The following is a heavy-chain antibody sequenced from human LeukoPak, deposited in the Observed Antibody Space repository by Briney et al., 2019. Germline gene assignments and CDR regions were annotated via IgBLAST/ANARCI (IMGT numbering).Heavy chain of an antibody. CDR1: GFTFSSYA. Sequence: GGPLRLSCAASGFTFSSYAMSWVRQAPGKGLEWVSAISGSGGSTYYADSVKGRFTISRDNSKNTLYLQMNSLRAEDTAVYYCVLLWFGTPFDPWGQGTLVTVSP. J-gene: IGHJ5*02. D-gene: IGHD3-10*01. V-gene: IGHV3-23*01. CDR2: ISGSGGST. CDR3: VLLWFGTPFDP.